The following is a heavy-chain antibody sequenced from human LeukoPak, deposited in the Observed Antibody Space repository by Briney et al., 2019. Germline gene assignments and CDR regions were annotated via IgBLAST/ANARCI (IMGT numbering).Heavy chain of an antibody. CDR3: ARVVTFGGVIVNFDY. D-gene: IGHD3-16*02. Sequence: PSETLSLTCTVSGGYISSHYWSWIRQPPGKGLEWIGYIYYSGSTNYNPSLKSRVTISVDTSKNQFSLKLSSVTAADTAVYYCARVVTFGGVIVNFDYWGQGTLVTVSS. CDR2: IYYSGST. J-gene: IGHJ4*02. V-gene: IGHV4-59*11. CDR1: GGYISSHY.